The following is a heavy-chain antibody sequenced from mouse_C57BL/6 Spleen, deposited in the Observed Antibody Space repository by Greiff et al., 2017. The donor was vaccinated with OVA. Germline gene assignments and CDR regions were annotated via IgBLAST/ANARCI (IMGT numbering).Heavy chain of an antibody. CDR2: IDPSDSYT. Sequence: QVQLKQPGAELVMPGASVKLSCKASGYTFTSYWMHWVKQRPGQGLEWIGEIDPSDSYTNYNQKFKGKSTLTVDKSSSTAYMQLSSLTSEDSAVYYCARRETGRGFDYWGQGTTLTVSS. CDR1: GYTFTSYW. D-gene: IGHD4-1*01. CDR3: ARRETGRGFDY. V-gene: IGHV1-69*01. J-gene: IGHJ2*01.